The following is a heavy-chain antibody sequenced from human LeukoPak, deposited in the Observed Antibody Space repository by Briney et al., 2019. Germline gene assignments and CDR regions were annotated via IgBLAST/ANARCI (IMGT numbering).Heavy chain of an antibody. D-gene: IGHD3-22*01. CDR1: GSTFTGHY. CDR3: TSLNSPDSSSYYDD. Sequence: ASVKVSCKASGSTFTGHYMHWVRQAPGQGLEWMGWINPNSGGTNYAQKFQGRVTMTRDTSITTAYMELSRLRSDDTAVYYCTSLNSPDSSSYYDDWGQGTLVTVSS. J-gene: IGHJ4*02. V-gene: IGHV1-2*02. CDR2: INPNSGGT.